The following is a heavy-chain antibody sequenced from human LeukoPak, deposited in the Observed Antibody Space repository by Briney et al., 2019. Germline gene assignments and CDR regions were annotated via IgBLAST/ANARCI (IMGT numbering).Heavy chain of an antibody. D-gene: IGHD3-22*01. J-gene: IGHJ4*02. Sequence: GGSLRLSCAASGFTFDIYAMSWVRQTPGKGLEWVSSITSRDGTTYYTDSVKGRFTISRDNSENTLYLQMNSLRAEDTAIYYCVRDRPNYYDSSGHYYRRDGDYWGQGTLVTVSS. CDR1: GFTFDIYA. CDR3: VRDRPNYYDSSGHYYRRDGDY. CDR2: ITSRDGTT. V-gene: IGHV3-23*01.